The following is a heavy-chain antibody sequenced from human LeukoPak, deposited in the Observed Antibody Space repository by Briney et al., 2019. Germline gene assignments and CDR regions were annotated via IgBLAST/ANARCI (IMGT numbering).Heavy chain of an antibody. Sequence: PGGSLRLSCAASVFTLSSYSMNWVRQAPGKGLEWVSYISSSSSYIYYAHSVKGRFTISRDNAKNSLYLQMNSVRAEDTAVYYCARDSGRDGYNYDDAFDIWGQGTMVTVSS. CDR2: ISSSSSYI. V-gene: IGHV3-21*01. CDR3: ARDSGRDGYNYDDAFDI. D-gene: IGHD5-24*01. CDR1: VFTLSSYS. J-gene: IGHJ3*02.